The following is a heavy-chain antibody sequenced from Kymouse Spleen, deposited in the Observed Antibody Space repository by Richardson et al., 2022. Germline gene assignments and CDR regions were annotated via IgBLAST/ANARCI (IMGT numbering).Heavy chain of an antibody. CDR3: AREDYGSGSYGDY. V-gene: IGHV3-33*01. Sequence: QVQLVESGGGVVQPGRSLRLSCAASGFTFSSYGMHWVRQAPGKGLEWVAVIWYDGSNKYYADSVKGRFTISRDNSKNTLYLQMNSLRAEDTAVYYCAREDYGSGSYGDYWGQGTLVTVSS. D-gene: IGHD3-10*01. CDR1: GFTFSSYG. J-gene: IGHJ4*02. CDR2: IWYDGSNK.